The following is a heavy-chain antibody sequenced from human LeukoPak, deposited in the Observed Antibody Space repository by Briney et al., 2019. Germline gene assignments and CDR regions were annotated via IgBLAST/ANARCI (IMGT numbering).Heavy chain of an antibody. Sequence: PSETLSLTCTVSGGSISSYCWSWIRQPAGKGLEWIGRIYTSGSTNYNPSLKSRVTMSVDTSKNQFSLKLSSVTAADTAVYYCARVTLDSSGWYVGWFDPWGQGALVTVSS. V-gene: IGHV4-4*07. CDR1: GGSISSYC. J-gene: IGHJ5*02. D-gene: IGHD6-19*01. CDR2: IYTSGST. CDR3: ARVTLDSSGWYVGWFDP.